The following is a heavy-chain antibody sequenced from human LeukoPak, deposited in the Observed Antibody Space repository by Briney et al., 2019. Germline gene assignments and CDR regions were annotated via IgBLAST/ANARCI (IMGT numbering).Heavy chain of an antibody. CDR1: GFTFSSYA. J-gene: IGHJ4*02. CDR3: ARGGHRQKEF. D-gene: IGHD3-10*01. CDR2: IKPDGSDK. Sequence: GGSLRLSCAASGFTFSSYAMSWVRQAPGKGLEWVALIKPDGSDKYYVDSVKGRFTISRDNAKNSLYLQMSSLRAEDTAVYYCARGGHRQKEFWGQGTLVTVSS. V-gene: IGHV3-7*01.